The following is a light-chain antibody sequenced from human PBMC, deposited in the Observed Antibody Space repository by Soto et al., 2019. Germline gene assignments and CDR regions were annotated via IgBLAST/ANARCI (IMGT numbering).Light chain of an antibody. CDR3: SSFTTTYFYV. Sequence: QSALTQPASVSGSLGQSITLSCTGSGSDIGAYNYVSWYQQHPGKAPKLIIYGVTHRPSGVSSRFSASKSAYTASLTISGLQAEDEADYFCSSFTTTYFYVFGPGTKVTVL. V-gene: IGLV2-14*01. J-gene: IGLJ1*01. CDR2: GVT. CDR1: GSDIGAYNY.